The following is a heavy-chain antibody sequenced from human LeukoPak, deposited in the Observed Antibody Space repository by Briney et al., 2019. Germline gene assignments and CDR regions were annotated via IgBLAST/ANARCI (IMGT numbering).Heavy chain of an antibody. CDR3: ARVILVRGVIHYYYYGMDV. CDR1: GYTFTSYD. CDR2: MNPNSGNT. D-gene: IGHD3-10*01. Sequence: ASVKVSCKASGYTFTSYDINWVRQATGQGLEWMGWMNPNSGNTGYAQKFQGRVTMTRNTSISTAYVELSSLRSEDTAVYYCARVILVRGVIHYYYYGMDVWGQGTTVTVSS. J-gene: IGHJ6*02. V-gene: IGHV1-8*01.